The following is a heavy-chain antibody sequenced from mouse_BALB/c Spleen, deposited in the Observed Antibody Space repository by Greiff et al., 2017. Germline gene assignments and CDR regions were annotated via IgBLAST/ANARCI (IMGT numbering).Heavy chain of an antibody. D-gene: IGHD2-1*01. CDR2: ISSGGST. J-gene: IGHJ4*01. CDR3: ARDYGNDYYAMDY. CDR1: GFTFSSYA. V-gene: IGHV5-6-5*01. Sequence: EVKVEESGGGLVKPGGSLKLSCAASGFTFSSYAMSWVRQTPEKRLEWVASISSGGSTYYPDSVKGRFTISRDNARNILYLQMSSLRSEDTAMYYCARDYGNDYYAMDYWGQGTSVTVSS.